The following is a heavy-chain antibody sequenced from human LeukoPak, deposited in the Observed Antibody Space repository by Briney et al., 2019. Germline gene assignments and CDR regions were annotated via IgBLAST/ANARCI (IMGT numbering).Heavy chain of an antibody. V-gene: IGHV1-18*01. CDR1: GGTFSSYA. D-gene: IGHD3-10*01. CDR3: ARVLLWFGEPRFDY. CDR2: ISAYNGNT. J-gene: IGHJ4*02. Sequence: ASVKVSCKASGGTFSSYAISWVRQAPGQGLEWMGWISAYNGNTNYAQKLQGRVTMTTDTSTSTAYMELRSLRSDDTAVYYCARVLLWFGEPRFDYWGQGTLVTVSS.